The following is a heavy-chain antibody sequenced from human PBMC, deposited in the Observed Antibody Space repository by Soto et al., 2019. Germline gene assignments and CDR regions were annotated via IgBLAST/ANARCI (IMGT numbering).Heavy chain of an antibody. D-gene: IGHD3-10*01. CDR2: ISGSGGTT. V-gene: IGHV3-23*01. Sequence: PVGSLRLSCAASGSTFSSYAMSWVRQAPGKGLEGVSTISGSGGTTYYADSVKGRFTISRDNSKNTLYLQMNSLRAEDTAVYYCAKGRGTTIVDVDSVFGEWGQATL. J-gene: IGHJ4*02. CDR1: GSTFSSYA. CDR3: AKGRGTTIVDVDSVFGE.